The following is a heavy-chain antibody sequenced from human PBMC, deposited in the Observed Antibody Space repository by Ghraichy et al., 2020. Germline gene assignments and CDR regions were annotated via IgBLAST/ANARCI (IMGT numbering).Heavy chain of an antibody. CDR3: ARVRGDSSGYYGVAYFDY. V-gene: IGHV4-59*01. J-gene: IGHJ4*02. CDR1: GGSISSYY. Sequence: SETLSLTCTVSGGSISSYYWSWIRQPPGKGLEWIGYIYYSGSTNYNPSLKSRVTISVDTSKNQFSLKLSSVTAADTAVYYCARVRGDSSGYYGVAYFDYWGQGTLVTVSS. D-gene: IGHD3-22*01. CDR2: IYYSGST.